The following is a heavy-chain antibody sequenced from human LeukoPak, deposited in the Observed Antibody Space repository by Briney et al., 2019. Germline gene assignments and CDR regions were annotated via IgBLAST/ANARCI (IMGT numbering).Heavy chain of an antibody. Sequence: PGGSLRLSCAASGFTFSSYGMHWVRQAPGKGLEWVAVIWYDGSNKYYADSVKGRFTISRDNSKNTLYLQMNSLRAEDTAVYYCARGDYSNYFRFGYWGQGTLVTVSS. V-gene: IGHV3-33*01. D-gene: IGHD4-11*01. CDR1: GFTFSSYG. J-gene: IGHJ4*02. CDR3: ARGDYSNYFRFGY. CDR2: IWYDGSNK.